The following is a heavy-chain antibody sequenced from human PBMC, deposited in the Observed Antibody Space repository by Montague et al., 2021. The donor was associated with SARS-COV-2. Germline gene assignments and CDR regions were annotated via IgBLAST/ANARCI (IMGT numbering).Heavy chain of an antibody. CDR1: GGSISRGTW. CDR3: ARHRRAPYCSGGSCSSHPGWFDP. Sequence: SETLSLTCAVSGGSISRGTWWTWVRQPPGKALLWIGEISHSGGTNYNPSLKSRVTISVDTSKNQFSLKLCSVTAADTDVYYCARHRRAPYCSGGSCSSHPGWFDPWGQGTLVTVSS. V-gene: IGHV4-4*02. CDR2: ISHSGGT. D-gene: IGHD2-15*01. J-gene: IGHJ5*02.